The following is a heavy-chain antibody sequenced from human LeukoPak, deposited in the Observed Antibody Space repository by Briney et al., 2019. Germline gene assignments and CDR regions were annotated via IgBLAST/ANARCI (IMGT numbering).Heavy chain of an antibody. CDR2: IDYSGNT. Sequence: PSETLSLTCTISGGSISSYYWSWIRQPPGKGLEWIGNIDYSGNTIYNPALKSRVTISVDTSKNQFSLKLSSVTAADTAVYYCARLLVVRGVITLDYWGQGTLVTVSS. J-gene: IGHJ4*02. CDR1: GGSISSYY. V-gene: IGHV4-59*08. D-gene: IGHD3-10*01. CDR3: ARLLVVRGVITLDY.